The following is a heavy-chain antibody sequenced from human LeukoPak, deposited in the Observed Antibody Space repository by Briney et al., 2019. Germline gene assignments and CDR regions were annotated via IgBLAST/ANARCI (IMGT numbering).Heavy chain of an antibody. V-gene: IGHV4-61*02. D-gene: IGHD3-22*01. Sequence: NPSQTLSLTCTVSGGSISSGSYYWSWIRQPAGKGLEWIGRIYTSGSTNYNPSLKSRVTISVDTSKNQFSLKLSSVTAADTAVYYCARGVTMIVTWGQGTLVTVSS. CDR3: ARGVTMIVT. CDR1: GGSISSGSYY. J-gene: IGHJ5*02. CDR2: IYTSGST.